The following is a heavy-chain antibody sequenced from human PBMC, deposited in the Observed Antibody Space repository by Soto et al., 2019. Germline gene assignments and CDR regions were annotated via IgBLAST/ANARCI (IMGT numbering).Heavy chain of an antibody. V-gene: IGHV1-69*01. CDR1: GGTFSSYA. CDR2: IIPIFGTA. Sequence: QVQLVQSGAEVKKPGSSVKVSCKASGGTFSSYAISWVRQAPGQGLEWMGGIIPIFGTANYAQKFQGRVTIPADESTSTAYMELSSLRSEDTAVYYCARAPRTIVVVTARYYYYGMDVWGQGTTVTVSS. D-gene: IGHD2-21*02. CDR3: ARAPRTIVVVTARYYYYGMDV. J-gene: IGHJ6*02.